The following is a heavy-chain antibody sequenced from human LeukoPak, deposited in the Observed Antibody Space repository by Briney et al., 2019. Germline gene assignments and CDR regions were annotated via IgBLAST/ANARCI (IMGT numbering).Heavy chain of an antibody. D-gene: IGHD2-2*02. CDR3: ARGVVVPAAIGYYYMDV. Sequence: AASVKVSCKASGGTFSSCAISWVRQAPGQGLEWMGGIIPIFGTANYAQKFQGRVTITADESTSTAYMELSSLRSEDTAVYYCARGVVVPAAIGYYYMDVWGKGTTVTVSS. CDR1: GGTFSSCA. J-gene: IGHJ6*03. CDR2: IIPIFGTA. V-gene: IGHV1-69*13.